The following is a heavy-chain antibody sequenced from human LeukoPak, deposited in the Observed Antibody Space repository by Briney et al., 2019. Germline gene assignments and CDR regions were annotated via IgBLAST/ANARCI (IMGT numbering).Heavy chain of an antibody. CDR2: INSDGSST. CDR3: ARARVWDYVWGSYRALFDY. V-gene: IGHV3-74*01. Sequence: QSGGSLRLSCAASGFTFSNYWMHWVRQAPGKGLVWVSRINSDGSSTSYADSVKGRFTISRDNAKNTLYLQMNSLRAEDTAVYYCARARVWDYVWGSYRALFDYWGQGTLVTVSS. J-gene: IGHJ4*02. CDR1: GFTFSNYW. D-gene: IGHD3-16*02.